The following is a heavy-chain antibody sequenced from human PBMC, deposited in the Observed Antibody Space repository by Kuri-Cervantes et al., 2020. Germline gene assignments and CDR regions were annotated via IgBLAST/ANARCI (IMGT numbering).Heavy chain of an antibody. CDR1: GFTFSDYY. V-gene: IGHV3-11*01. CDR3: ARDFWGAAAGTEKDDY. CDR2: ISSSGSTI. D-gene: IGHD6-13*01. Sequence: GESLKISCAASGFTFSDYYMSWIRQAPGKGLEWVSYISSSGSTIYYADSVKGRFTISRDNAKNSPYLQMNSLRAEDTAVYYCARDFWGAAAGTEKDDYWGQGTLVTVSS. J-gene: IGHJ4*02.